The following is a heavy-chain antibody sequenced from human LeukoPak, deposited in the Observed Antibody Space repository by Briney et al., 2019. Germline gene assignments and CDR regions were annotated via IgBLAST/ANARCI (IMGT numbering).Heavy chain of an antibody. V-gene: IGHV4-31*03. J-gene: IGHJ6*02. CDR3: ARAAPNYYYGMGV. CDR1: GGSISSGGYY. CDR2: IYYSGST. Sequence: SETLSLTCTVSGGSISSGGYYWSWIRQHPGKGLEWIGYIYYSGSTYYNPSLKSRVTISVDTSKNQFSLKLSSVTAADTAVYYCARAAPNYYYGMGVWGQGTTVTVSS.